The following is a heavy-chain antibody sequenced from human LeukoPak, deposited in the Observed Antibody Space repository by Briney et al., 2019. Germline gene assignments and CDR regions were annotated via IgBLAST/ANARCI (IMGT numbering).Heavy chain of an antibody. V-gene: IGHV1-2*04. CDR1: GYTFTGYY. CDR2: INPNSGGT. D-gene: IGHD3-10*01. Sequence: ASVKVSCKASGYTFTGYYMHWVRQAPGQGLEWMGWINPNSGGTNYAQKFQGWVTMTRDTSISTACMELSRLRSDDTAVYYCAREYGSGSARFDPWGQGTLVTVSS. CDR3: AREYGSGSARFDP. J-gene: IGHJ5*02.